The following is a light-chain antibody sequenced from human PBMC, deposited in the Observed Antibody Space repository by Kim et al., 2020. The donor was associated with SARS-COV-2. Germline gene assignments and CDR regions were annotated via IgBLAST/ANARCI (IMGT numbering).Light chain of an antibody. CDR1: QSISSH. CDR3: QQSYINPIT. V-gene: IGKV1-39*01. CDR2: AAS. Sequence: DIQMTQSPSSLSASVGDRVTITCRTTQSISSHLNWYQQKPGRAPKLLISAASTLQGGVPSRFSGSGSETDFTLTISSLQPDDFATYFCQQSYINPITFGPGTKVDIK. J-gene: IGKJ3*01.